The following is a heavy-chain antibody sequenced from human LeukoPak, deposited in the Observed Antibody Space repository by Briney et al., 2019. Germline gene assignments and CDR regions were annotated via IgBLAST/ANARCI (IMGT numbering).Heavy chain of an antibody. CDR2: INHSGST. J-gene: IGHJ5*02. Sequence: SETLSLTCAVYGGSFSGYYWSWIRQPPGKGLEWIGEINHSGSTNYNPSLKSRVTISVDTSKNQFSLKLSSVTAGDTAVYYCARGSRTWGQGTLVTVSS. CDR3: ARGSRT. D-gene: IGHD1-14*01. CDR1: GGSFSGYY. V-gene: IGHV4-34*01.